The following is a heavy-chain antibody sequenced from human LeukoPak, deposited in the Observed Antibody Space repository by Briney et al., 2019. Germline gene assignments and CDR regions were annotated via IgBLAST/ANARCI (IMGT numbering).Heavy chain of an antibody. CDR1: GGSISNYY. D-gene: IGHD2-15*01. J-gene: IGHJ6*03. Sequence: PSETLSLTCTVSGGSISNYYWSLIRQPPGKGLEWIGYIYYSGSTNYNPSLKSRVTISVDTSKNQFSLKLSSVTAADTAVYYCARAPYCSGGSCYRIYYYYMDVWGKGTTVTVSS. V-gene: IGHV4-59*01. CDR2: IYYSGST. CDR3: ARAPYCSGGSCYRIYYYYMDV.